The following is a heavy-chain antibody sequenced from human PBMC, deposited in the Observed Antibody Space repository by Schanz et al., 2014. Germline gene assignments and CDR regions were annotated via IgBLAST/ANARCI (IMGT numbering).Heavy chain of an antibody. CDR1: GYTFISYG. CDR3: ASSGAGYSSSWDFDY. CDR2: IIPILGIA. V-gene: IGHV1-69*04. D-gene: IGHD6-13*01. J-gene: IGHJ4*02. Sequence: QVQLVQSGAEVKKPGASVKVSCKASGYTFISYGINWVRQAPGQGLEWMGRIIPILGIANYAQKFQGRVTITADRSTSTAYMELSSLRSEDTAVYYCASSGAGYSSSWDFDYWGQGTLVTVSS.